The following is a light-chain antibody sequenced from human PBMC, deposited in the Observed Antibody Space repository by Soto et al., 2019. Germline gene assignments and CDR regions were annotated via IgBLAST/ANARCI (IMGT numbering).Light chain of an antibody. CDR3: QQLDSYPYT. J-gene: IGKJ2*01. CDR1: RGISSY. Sequence: DIQLTQSPSFLSASVGDRVTITCRASRGISSYLAWSQQIPGKPPKLVFYAASTLQPGVPSRFSGGGSGTEFTLTISSLQPEDFATYYCQQLDSYPYTFGQGTKLEIK. CDR2: AAS. V-gene: IGKV1-9*01.